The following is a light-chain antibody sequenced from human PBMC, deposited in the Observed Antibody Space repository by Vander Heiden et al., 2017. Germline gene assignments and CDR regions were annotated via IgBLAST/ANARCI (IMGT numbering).Light chain of an antibody. J-gene: IGKJ4*01. V-gene: IGKV3-11*01. CDR2: DAS. CDR3: QQRSNGPRRVT. CDR1: QSVSSY. Sequence: EIVLTQSPATLSLSPGERATLSCRASQSVSSYLAWYQQKPGQAPRLLIYDASNRATGITARFSGSGSGTDFTLTISSREPEDFAVYYCQQRSNGPRRVTFGGGTKVEIK.